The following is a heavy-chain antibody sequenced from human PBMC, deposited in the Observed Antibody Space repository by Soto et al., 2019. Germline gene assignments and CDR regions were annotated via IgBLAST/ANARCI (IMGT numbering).Heavy chain of an antibody. CDR1: GGSFSGYY. Sequence: SETLSLTCAVYGGSFSGYYWSWIRQPPGKGLEWIGEINHSGSTNYNPSLKSRVTISVDTSKIQFSLKLSSVTAADTAVYYCATTRKYYYGSGRRGPNWFDPCGQRTLVTVSS. V-gene: IGHV4-34*01. CDR3: ATTRKYYYGSGRRGPNWFDP. CDR2: INHSGST. D-gene: IGHD3-10*01. J-gene: IGHJ5*02.